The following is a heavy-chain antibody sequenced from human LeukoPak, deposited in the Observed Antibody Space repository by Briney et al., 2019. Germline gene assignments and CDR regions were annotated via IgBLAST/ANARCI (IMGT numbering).Heavy chain of an antibody. CDR2: IKSKTDGGTT. V-gene: IGHV3-15*01. J-gene: IGHJ4*02. D-gene: IGHD5-12*01. CDR3: TTSLSGYDFLFDY. Sequence: GGSLRLSCAASGFTFSNAWMSWVRQAPGKGLEWVGRIKSKTDGGTTDYAAPVKDRFTFSRDDLKNTLYLQMNNLQTEDTAVYYCTTSLSGYDFLFDYWGQGTLVTVSS. CDR1: GFTFSNAW.